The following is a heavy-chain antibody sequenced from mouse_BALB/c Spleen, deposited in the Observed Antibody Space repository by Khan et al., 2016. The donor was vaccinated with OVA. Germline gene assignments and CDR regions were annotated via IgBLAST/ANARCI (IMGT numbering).Heavy chain of an antibody. CDR1: GYSTTSGYA. J-gene: IGHJ2*01. V-gene: IGHV3-2*02. D-gene: IGHD1-1*01. Sequence: VQLKESGPGLVKPSQSLSLTCTVTGYSTTSGYAWNWIRQFPGNKLEWMGYISYSGGTSYNPSLKSRISITRDASKNQFFLQLNSVTTEDTATYYCARGNYYGYYFDYWGQGTTLTVSS. CDR2: ISYSGGT. CDR3: ARGNYYGYYFDY.